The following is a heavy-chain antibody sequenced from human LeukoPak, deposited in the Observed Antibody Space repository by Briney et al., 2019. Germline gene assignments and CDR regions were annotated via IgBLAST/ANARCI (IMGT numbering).Heavy chain of an antibody. D-gene: IGHD3-10*01. CDR1: GYTFTCYY. V-gene: IGHV1-2*02. J-gene: IGHJ4*02. CDR3: ARAFRYYYGSGSYYPGY. CDR2: INPNSGGT. Sequence: ASVKVSCKASGYTFTCYYMHWVRQAPGQGLEWMGWINPNSGGTNYAQKFQGRVIMTRDTSISTAYMELSRLRSDDTAVYYCARAFRYYYGSGSYYPGYWGQGTLVTVSS.